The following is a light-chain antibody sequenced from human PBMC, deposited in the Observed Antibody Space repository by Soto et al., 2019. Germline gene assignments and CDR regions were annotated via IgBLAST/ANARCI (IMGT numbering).Light chain of an antibody. CDR3: SSYTTSSTLV. J-gene: IGLJ2*01. CDR1: SSDVGGYNY. CDR2: DVS. Sequence: QSALTQPASVSGSPGQSITISCTGTSSDVGGYNYVSWYQQPPGTAPKLLIYDVSNRPSGVSNRFSGSKSANTASLTISGLQAEDEADYSCSSYTTSSTLVFGGGTKLTVL. V-gene: IGLV2-14*01.